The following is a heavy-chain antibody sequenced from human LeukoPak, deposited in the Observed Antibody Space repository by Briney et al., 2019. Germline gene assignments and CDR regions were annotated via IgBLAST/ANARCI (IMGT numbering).Heavy chain of an antibody. D-gene: IGHD3-22*01. J-gene: IGHJ6*02. CDR2: ISGSGGST. CDR1: GFTFSSYA. CDR3: AKGSHYYDSSGYQMDYYYGMDV. V-gene: IGHV3-23*01. Sequence: GGSLRLSCAASGFTFSSYAMSWVRQAPGKGLEWVSAISGSGGSTYYADSVKGRFTISRDNSKNTLYLQMNSLRAEDTAVHYCAKGSHYYDSSGYQMDYYYGMDVWGQGTTVTVSS.